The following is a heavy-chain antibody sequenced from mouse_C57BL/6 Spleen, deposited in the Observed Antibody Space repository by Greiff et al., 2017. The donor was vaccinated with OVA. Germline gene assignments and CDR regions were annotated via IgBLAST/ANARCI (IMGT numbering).Heavy chain of an antibody. CDR3: ARWGDYDEEAYYFDY. V-gene: IGHV1-64*01. Sequence: QVQLQQPGAELVKPGASVKLSCKASGYTFTSYWMHWVKQRPGQGLEWIGMIHPNSGSTNYNEKFKSKATLTVDKSSSTAYMQLSSLTSEDSAVYYGARWGDYDEEAYYFDYWGQGTTLTVSS. D-gene: IGHD2-4*01. J-gene: IGHJ2*01. CDR2: IHPNSGST. CDR1: GYTFTSYW.